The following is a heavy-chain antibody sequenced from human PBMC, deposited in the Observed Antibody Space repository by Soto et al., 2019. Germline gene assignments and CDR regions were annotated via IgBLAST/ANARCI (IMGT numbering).Heavy chain of an antibody. D-gene: IGHD3-3*01. V-gene: IGHV1-69*13. J-gene: IGHJ6*02. CDR2: IIPIFGTA. CDR3: AINQITIFGVVTPDYYYYGMDV. CDR1: GGTFSSYA. Sequence: SVKVSCKASGGTFSSYAISWVRQAPGQGLEWIGGIIPIFGTANYAQKFQGRVTITADESTSTAYVELSSLRSEDTAVYYCAINQITIFGVVTPDYYYYGMDVWGQGTTVTVSS.